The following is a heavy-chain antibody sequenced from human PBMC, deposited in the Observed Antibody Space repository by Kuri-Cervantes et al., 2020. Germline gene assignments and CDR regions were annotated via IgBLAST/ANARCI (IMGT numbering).Heavy chain of an antibody. V-gene: IGHV3-30*03. D-gene: IGHD3-10*01. CDR2: ISYDGSNK. CDR3: ARDLVRGYPVG. J-gene: IGHJ4*02. CDR1: GFTFSSYG. Sequence: GESLKISCAASGFTFSSYGMHWVRQAPGKGLEWVAVISYDGSNKYYADSVKGRFTISRDNSKNTLYLQMNALRVEDTAVYFCARDLVRGYPVGWGQGTLVTVSS.